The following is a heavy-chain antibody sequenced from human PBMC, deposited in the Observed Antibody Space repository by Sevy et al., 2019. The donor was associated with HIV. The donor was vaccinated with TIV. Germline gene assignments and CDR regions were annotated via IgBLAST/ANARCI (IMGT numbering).Heavy chain of an antibody. CDR2: ISYSGNT. Sequence: SETLSLTCTVPGGSISSSDYYWSWIRQPPGKGLEWIGYISYSGNTYYSPSLKSRVTISGDTSQNQFSLRLSAVTAADTAVYYCARRLYGDYSDAFDIWGQGTVVTVSS. CDR1: GGSISSSDYY. J-gene: IGHJ3*02. D-gene: IGHD4-17*01. CDR3: ARRLYGDYSDAFDI. V-gene: IGHV4-30-4*01.